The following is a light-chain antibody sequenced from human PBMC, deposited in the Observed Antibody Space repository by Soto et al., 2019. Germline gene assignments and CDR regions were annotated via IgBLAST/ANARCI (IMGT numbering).Light chain of an antibody. CDR3: QQYGSSPWT. J-gene: IGKJ1*01. CDR2: DAS. CDR1: QSVSSY. Sequence: EIVLTQSPGTLSLSPGERATLSCRASQSVSSYLAWYQQKPGQAPRLLIYDASNRATGIPARFSGSGSGTDFTLTIGRLEPEDFAVYYCQQYGSSPWTFGQGTKVDIK. V-gene: IGKV3-20*01.